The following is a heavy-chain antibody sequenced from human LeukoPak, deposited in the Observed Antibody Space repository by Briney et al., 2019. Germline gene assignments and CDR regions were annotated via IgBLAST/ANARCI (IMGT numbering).Heavy chain of an antibody. V-gene: IGHV1-3*03. J-gene: IGHJ4*02. D-gene: IGHD6-19*01. Sequence: ASVKVSCKASGYTFTSYAMHWVRQAPGQRLEWMGWINAGNGNTKYSQEFQGRVTITRDTSASTAYMELRSLRSEDMAVYYCARDGSRIAVAGTAYYFDYWGQGTLVTVSS. CDR2: INAGNGNT. CDR3: ARDGSRIAVAGTAYYFDY. CDR1: GYTFTSYA.